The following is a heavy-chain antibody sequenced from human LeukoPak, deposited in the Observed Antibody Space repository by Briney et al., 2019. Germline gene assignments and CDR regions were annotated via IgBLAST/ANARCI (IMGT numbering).Heavy chain of an antibody. V-gene: IGHV3-74*01. CDR2: INSDGSST. Sequence: SGGSLRLSCAASGFTFSSYWMHWVRHAPGKGLVWVSRINSDGSSTSYADSVKGRFTISRDNAKNTLYLQMNSLRAEDTAVYYCARVRGHGYSYGDYYYGMDVWGQGTTVTVSS. D-gene: IGHD5-18*01. J-gene: IGHJ6*02. CDR3: ARVRGHGYSYGDYYYGMDV. CDR1: GFTFSSYW.